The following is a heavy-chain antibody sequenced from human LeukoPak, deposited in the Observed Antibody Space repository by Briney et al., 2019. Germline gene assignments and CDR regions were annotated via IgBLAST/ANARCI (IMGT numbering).Heavy chain of an antibody. D-gene: IGHD4-23*01. CDR2: IYSGGAT. V-gene: IGHV3-66*01. CDR3: ARGGGRGPYGGNADY. Sequence: GGSLRLSCAASGFTVSSNYMSWVRQAPGKGLEWVSIIYSGGATFYAESVKDRFTIFRDNSKNTLYLQMNSLRAEDTAVYYCARGGGRGPYGGNADYWGQGTLVTVSS. CDR1: GFTVSSNY. J-gene: IGHJ4*02.